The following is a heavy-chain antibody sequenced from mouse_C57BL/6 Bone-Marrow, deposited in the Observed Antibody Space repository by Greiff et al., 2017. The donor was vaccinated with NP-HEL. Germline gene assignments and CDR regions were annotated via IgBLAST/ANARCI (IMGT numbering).Heavy chain of an antibody. J-gene: IGHJ2*01. Sequence: QVQLQQPGAELVKPGASVKLSCKASGYTFTSYWMHWVKQRPGQGLEWIGMIHPNSGSTNYNEKFKSKATLTVDKSSSTAYMQLSSLTSEDSAVYDWARRLRGRYFDYWGQGTTLTVSS. D-gene: IGHD3-2*02. V-gene: IGHV1-64*01. CDR3: ARRLRGRYFDY. CDR1: GYTFTSYW. CDR2: IHPNSGST.